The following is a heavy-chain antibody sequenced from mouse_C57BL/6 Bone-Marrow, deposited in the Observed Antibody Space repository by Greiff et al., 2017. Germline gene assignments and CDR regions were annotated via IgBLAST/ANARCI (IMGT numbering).Heavy chain of an antibody. J-gene: IGHJ3*01. Sequence: EVQLQQSGAELVRPGASVKLSCTASGFNIKDDYMHWVKQRPEQGLEWIGWIDPENGDTEYASKFQGKATITADTSSNTAYLQLSSLTSEDTAVYYCTTGYYPLFAYWGQGTLVTVSA. CDR2: IDPENGDT. CDR3: TTGYYPLFAY. V-gene: IGHV14-4*01. D-gene: IGHD1-1*01. CDR1: GFNIKDDY.